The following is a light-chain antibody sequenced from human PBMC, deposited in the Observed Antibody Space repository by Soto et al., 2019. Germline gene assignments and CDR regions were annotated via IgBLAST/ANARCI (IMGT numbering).Light chain of an antibody. CDR1: QDISNY. Sequence: DIQRTPSPSSLSASVGDSVTITCQASQDISNYLNWCQQKPWKAPKLLIYDASNLETGVPSRFSGSESGTDFTSTIRSLQPQDIATYFGQQYENLPPLTVCGGTKVDIK. V-gene: IGKV1-33*01. CDR3: QQYENLPPLT. CDR2: DAS. J-gene: IGKJ4*01.